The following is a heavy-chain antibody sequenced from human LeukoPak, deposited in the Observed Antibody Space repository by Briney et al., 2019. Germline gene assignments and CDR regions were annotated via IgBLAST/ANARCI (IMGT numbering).Heavy chain of an antibody. D-gene: IGHD2-15*01. J-gene: IGHJ4*02. Sequence: PGRSLRLSCAASGFTFGSYAMHWVRQAPGKGLEWAAVISYDGSNKYYADSVKGRFTISRDNSKNTLYLQMNSLRAEDTAVYYCARGEGDIVTSDYWGQGTLVTVSS. V-gene: IGHV3-30*01. CDR3: ARGEGDIVTSDY. CDR2: ISYDGSNK. CDR1: GFTFGSYA.